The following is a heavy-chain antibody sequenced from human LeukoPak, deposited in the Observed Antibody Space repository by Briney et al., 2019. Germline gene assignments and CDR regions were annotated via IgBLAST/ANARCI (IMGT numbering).Heavy chain of an antibody. D-gene: IGHD3-22*01. CDR2: ISGSGGST. V-gene: IGHV3-23*01. CDR3: AIRQVTYYYDSSGYPPLY. CDR1: GFTFSSYA. Sequence: GGSLRLSCAASGFTFSSYAMSWVRQAPGKGLEWVSAISGSGGSTYYADSVKGRSTISRDNSKNTLYLQMNSLRAEDTAVYYCAIRQVTYYYDSSGYPPLYWGQGTLVTVSS. J-gene: IGHJ4*02.